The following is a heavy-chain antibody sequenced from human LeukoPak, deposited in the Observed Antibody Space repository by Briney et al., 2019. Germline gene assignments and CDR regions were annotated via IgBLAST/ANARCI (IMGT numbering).Heavy chain of an antibody. CDR3: ARVAIRYSSSLGMDV. Sequence: GGSLRLSCAASGFSFSDFGMNWVRQAPGKGLEWVSSISAHSRYIYYADSVKGRFTISRDNAQTSLYLQMNSLRAEDSAVYYCARVAIRYSSSLGMDVWGQGTTVTVSS. CDR1: GFSFSDFG. CDR2: ISAHSRYI. V-gene: IGHV3-21*01. J-gene: IGHJ6*02. D-gene: IGHD6-6*01.